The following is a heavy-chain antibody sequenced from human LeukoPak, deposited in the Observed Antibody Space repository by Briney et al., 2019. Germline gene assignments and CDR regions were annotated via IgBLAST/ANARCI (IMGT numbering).Heavy chain of an antibody. Sequence: SETLSLTCTVSGGSISSYYWSWIRQPAGKGREWIVRIYTSGSTNYNPSLKSRVTMSVDTSKNQFSLKLSPVTAADTAVYYCARDQNDFWSVSYWYNWFDPCGQGTLVTVSS. CDR3: ARDQNDFWSVSYWYNWFDP. J-gene: IGHJ5*02. D-gene: IGHD3-3*01. CDR1: GGSISSYY. V-gene: IGHV4-4*07. CDR2: IYTSGST.